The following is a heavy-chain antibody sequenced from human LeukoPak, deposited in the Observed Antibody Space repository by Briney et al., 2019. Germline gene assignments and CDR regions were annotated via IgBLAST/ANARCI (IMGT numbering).Heavy chain of an antibody. CDR1: GGSFSGYY. J-gene: IGHJ4*01. D-gene: IGHD6-13*01. V-gene: IGHV4-34*01. Sequence: ASETLSLTCAVYGGSFSGYYWSWIRQPPGKGLEWIGEINHSGSTNYNPSLKSRVTISVDTSKNQLSLKLSSVTAADTAVYYCARGNLAAADCWGQRRLVTVSS. CDR2: INHSGST. CDR3: ARGNLAAADC.